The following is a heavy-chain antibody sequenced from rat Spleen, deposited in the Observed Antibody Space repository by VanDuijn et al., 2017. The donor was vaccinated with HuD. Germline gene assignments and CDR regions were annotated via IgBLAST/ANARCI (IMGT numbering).Heavy chain of an antibody. CDR2: IKAKSNNYAT. CDR1: GFTFSNAW. D-gene: IGHD1-12*03. V-gene: IGHV6-8*01. J-gene: IGHJ3*01. CDR3: TWDYDGYSPLAY. Sequence: EVQVVETGGSLVQPGKSLKLTCATSGFTFSNAWMHWVRQSPEKQLEWVAQIKAKSNNYATYYAESVKGRFTISRDDSKSSVYLQMNSLKEEDTAIYYCTWDYDGYSPLAYWGQGTLVTVSS.